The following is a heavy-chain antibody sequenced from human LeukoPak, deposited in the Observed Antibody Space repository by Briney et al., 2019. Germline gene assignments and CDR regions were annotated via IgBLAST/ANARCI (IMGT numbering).Heavy chain of an antibody. CDR2: MNPDSDNT. CDR1: GYTFTSYD. D-gene: IGHD1-20*01. CDR3: ARGRGITVQDY. V-gene: IGHV1-8*03. Sequence: ASVKVSCKASGYTFTSYDINWVRQATGQGLEWMGWMNPDSDNTGYAQKFQGRVTITRNTSVSTAYMELSSLRSEDTAVYYCARGRGITVQDYWGQGTLVTVSS. J-gene: IGHJ4*02.